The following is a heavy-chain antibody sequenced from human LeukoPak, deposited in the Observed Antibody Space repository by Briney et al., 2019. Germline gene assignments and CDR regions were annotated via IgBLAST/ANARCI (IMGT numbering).Heavy chain of an antibody. CDR1: GFTFSSYS. CDR3: ARHDFWSGFKGGDY. CDR2: ISSSSSYI. J-gene: IGHJ4*02. V-gene: IGHV3-21*04. Sequence: GGSLRLSCAASGFTFSSYSMNWVRQAPGKGLEWVSSISSSSSYIYYADPVKGRFTVSRDNAKNSVYLQMNSLRAEDTAFYYCARHDFWSGFKGGDYWGQGTLVTVSS. D-gene: IGHD3-3*01.